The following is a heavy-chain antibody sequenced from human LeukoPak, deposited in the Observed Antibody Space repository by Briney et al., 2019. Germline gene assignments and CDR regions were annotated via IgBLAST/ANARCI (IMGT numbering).Heavy chain of an antibody. D-gene: IGHD2-2*01. CDR2: INTNTGNP. CDR3: ARGDAVVVPAGRRDYYYGMDV. V-gene: IGHV7-4-1*02. Sequence: ASVKVSCKASGYTFTSYAMNWVRQAPGQGLEWMGWINTNTGNPTYAQGFTGRFVFSLDTSVSTAYLQISSLKAEDTAVYYCARGDAVVVPAGRRDYYYGMDVWGQGTTVTVSS. J-gene: IGHJ6*02. CDR1: GYTFTSYA.